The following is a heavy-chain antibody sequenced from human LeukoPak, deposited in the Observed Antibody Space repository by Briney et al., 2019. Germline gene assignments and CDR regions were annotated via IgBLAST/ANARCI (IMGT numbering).Heavy chain of an antibody. CDR2: INPSGGST. CDR3: ARGLGMVPGPNWFDP. D-gene: IGHD5-24*01. CDR1: GYTFTSYY. Sequence: ASVKVSCKASGYTFTSYYMHWVRQAPGQGLEWMGIINPSGGSTSHAQKFQGRVTMTRDTSTSTVYMELSSLRSEDTAVYYCARGLGMVPGPNWFDPWGQGTLVTVSS. V-gene: IGHV1-46*01. J-gene: IGHJ5*02.